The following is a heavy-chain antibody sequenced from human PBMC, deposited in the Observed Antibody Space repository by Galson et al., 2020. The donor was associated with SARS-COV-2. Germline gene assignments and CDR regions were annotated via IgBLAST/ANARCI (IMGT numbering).Heavy chain of an antibody. J-gene: IGHJ3*02. D-gene: IGHD3-22*01. CDR1: GGSISSGDYY. Sequence: ETSETLSLTCTVSGGSISSGDYYWSWIRQPPGKGLEWIGYIYYSGSTYYNPSLKSRVTISVDTSKNQFSLKLSSVTAADTAVYYCARGDIDYYDSRGYPSGFDIWGQGTMVTVSS. CDR2: IYYSGST. CDR3: ARGDIDYYDSRGYPSGFDI. V-gene: IGHV4-30-4*01.